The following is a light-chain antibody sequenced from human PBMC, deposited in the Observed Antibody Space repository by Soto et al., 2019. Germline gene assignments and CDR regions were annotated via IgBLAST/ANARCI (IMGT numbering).Light chain of an antibody. V-gene: IGLV1-51*01. CDR1: SATIGKNY. Sequence: QSVLTQPPSVSAAAGQTVTISCSGTSATIGKNYVSWYQQVPGTAPKLLIYDNNKRPSGIPDRFFGAKSGTTATLGITGLQIGDEADYYGATWDTSLNPGGGVFGGGTKLTVL. J-gene: IGLJ3*02. CDR3: ATWDTSLNPGGGV. CDR2: DNN.